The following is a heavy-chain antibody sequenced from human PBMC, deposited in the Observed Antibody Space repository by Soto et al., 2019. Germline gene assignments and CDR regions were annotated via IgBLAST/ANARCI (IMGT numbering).Heavy chain of an antibody. V-gene: IGHV1-18*01. CDR3: ARDRDWNLDY. D-gene: IGHD2-21*02. CDR1: GYSFTTYG. J-gene: IGHJ4*02. Sequence: ASVKVSCKTSGYSFTTYGMTWVRQAPGQGLEWMGWISTDKGNTKYAQNFQSRATLTTDTSTSTAYMELRSLRSDDTAVYYCARDRDWNLDYWGQGTLVTVSS. CDR2: ISTDKGNT.